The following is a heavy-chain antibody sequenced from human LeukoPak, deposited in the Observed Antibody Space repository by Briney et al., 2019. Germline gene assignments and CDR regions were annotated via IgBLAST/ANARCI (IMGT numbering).Heavy chain of an antibody. CDR1: GFTFSNAW. V-gene: IGHV3-15*01. J-gene: IGHJ4*02. CDR3: TTDRGVRGVIITRRYETYDY. Sequence: GGSLRLSCAASGFTFSNAWMSWVRQAPGKGLEWVGRIKSKTDGGTTDYAAPVKGRFTISRDDSKNTLYLQMNSLKTEDTAVYYGTTDRGVRGVIITRRYETYDYWGQGTLVTVSS. D-gene: IGHD3-10*01. CDR2: IKSKTDGGTT.